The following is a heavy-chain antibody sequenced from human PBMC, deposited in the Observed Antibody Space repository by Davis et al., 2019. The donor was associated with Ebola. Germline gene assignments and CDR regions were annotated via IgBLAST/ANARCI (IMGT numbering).Heavy chain of an antibody. J-gene: IGHJ4*02. Sequence: GSLRLSCTASGFTFRNYAVSWFRQAPGKGLEWVGFIRTKAYDETTEYAASVKGRFTFSRDDSKTTAYLQMNSLKAEDTALYYCARGRNAGGSSLYYFDYWGQGEQVTVSS. D-gene: IGHD3-16*01. CDR3: ARGRNAGGSSLYYFDY. CDR1: GFTFRNYA. CDR2: IRTKAYDETT. V-gene: IGHV3-49*03.